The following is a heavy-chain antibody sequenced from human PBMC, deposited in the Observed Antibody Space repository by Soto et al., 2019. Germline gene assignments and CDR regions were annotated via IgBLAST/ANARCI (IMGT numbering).Heavy chain of an antibody. CDR2: ISYDGSNK. CDR3: AKSPGPGDGEVDAFDI. Sequence: GGSLRLSCAASGFTFSSYGMHWVRQAPGKGLEWVAVISYDGSNKYYADSVKGRFTISRDNSKNTLYLQMNSQRAEDTAVYYCAKSPGPGDGEVDAFDIWGQGTMVTVSS. CDR1: GFTFSSYG. J-gene: IGHJ3*02. D-gene: IGHD2-21*01. V-gene: IGHV3-30*18.